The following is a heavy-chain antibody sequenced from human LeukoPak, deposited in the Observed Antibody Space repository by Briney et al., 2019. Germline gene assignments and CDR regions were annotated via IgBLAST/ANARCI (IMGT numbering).Heavy chain of an antibody. Sequence: PGGSLRLSCAASGFIFSIYNMNWVRQAPGKGLEWVSRIASDGSSTTYADSVKGRFSISRDNAKNTLYLQMNSLRVEDTAVYYCARGRPHGNDYWGQGTLVTVSS. V-gene: IGHV3-74*01. D-gene: IGHD4-23*01. CDR1: GFIFSIYN. CDR2: IASDGSST. J-gene: IGHJ4*02. CDR3: ARGRPHGNDY.